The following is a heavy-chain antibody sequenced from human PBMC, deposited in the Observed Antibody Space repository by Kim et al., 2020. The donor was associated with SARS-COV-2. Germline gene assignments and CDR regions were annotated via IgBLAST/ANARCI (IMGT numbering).Heavy chain of an antibody. V-gene: IGHV3-30-3*01. CDR1: GFTFSSYA. D-gene: IGHD4-17*01. J-gene: IGHJ3*02. CDR3: ARLGIGYGDYLSAFDI. Sequence: GGSLRLSCAASGFTFSSYAMHWVRQAPGKGLEWVAVISYDGSNKYYADSVKGRFTISRDNSKNTLYLQMNSLRAEDTAVYYCARLGIGYGDYLSAFDIWGQGTMVTVSS. CDR2: ISYDGSNK.